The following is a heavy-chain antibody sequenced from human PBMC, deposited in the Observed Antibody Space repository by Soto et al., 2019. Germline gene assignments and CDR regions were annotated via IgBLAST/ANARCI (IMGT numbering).Heavy chain of an antibody. CDR1: GGSISSGGYS. J-gene: IGHJ4*02. V-gene: IGHV4-30-2*01. CDR3: ARDSGYLDY. D-gene: IGHD2-15*01. Sequence: QLQLQESGSGLVKPSQTLSLTCAVSGGSISSGGYSWSWIRQPPGKGLEWIGYIYHSGSTYYNPPLKSQATVSVDRSKNKFSLKLSSVTAADTAVYNCARDSGYLDYWGQGTLVTVSS. CDR2: IYHSGST.